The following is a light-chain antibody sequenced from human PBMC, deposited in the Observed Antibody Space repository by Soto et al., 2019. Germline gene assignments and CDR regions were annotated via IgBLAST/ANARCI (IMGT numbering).Light chain of an antibody. CDR2: DES. V-gene: IGKV3-11*01. CDR1: QTVSNY. J-gene: IGKJ5*01. Sequence: EIVLTRSPATLSLSPGERATVSCMASQTVSNYLLWYQQKTGQAPRLIIYDESNRATGIPDRFSGSGSETDFTLTISRLEPEDVAVYYCQQRMNWPLTFGQGTRLEIK. CDR3: QQRMNWPLT.